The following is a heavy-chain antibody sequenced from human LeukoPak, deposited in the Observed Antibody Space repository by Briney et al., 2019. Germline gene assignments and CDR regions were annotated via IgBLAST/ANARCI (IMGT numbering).Heavy chain of an antibody. CDR3: AREESGDCFDY. J-gene: IGHJ4*02. CDR2: INPSGGST. CDR1: GYTFTSYY. V-gene: IGHV1-46*01. Sequence: ASVKVSCKASGYTFTSYYMHWVRQAPGQGLEWMGIINPSGGSTSYAQKFQGRVTMTRDTSTGTVYMELSSLRSEDTAVYYCAREESGDCFDYWGQGTLVTVSS. D-gene: IGHD3-10*01.